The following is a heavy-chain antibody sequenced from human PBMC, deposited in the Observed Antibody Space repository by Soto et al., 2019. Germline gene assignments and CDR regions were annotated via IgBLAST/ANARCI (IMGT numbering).Heavy chain of an antibody. CDR3: ARDGGRHSGGIDY. Sequence: QEQLVQSGAEVKKPGSSVKVSCKASGGLFSSYPISWVRQVPGQGLEWMGEIIPIFGTANYAQKFQGRVTITADESTSTAYMELSSLRSEDTAVYYCARDGGRHSGGIDYWGQGTLVTVSS. D-gene: IGHD1-26*01. CDR2: IIPIFGTA. J-gene: IGHJ4*02. V-gene: IGHV1-69*01. CDR1: GGLFSSYP.